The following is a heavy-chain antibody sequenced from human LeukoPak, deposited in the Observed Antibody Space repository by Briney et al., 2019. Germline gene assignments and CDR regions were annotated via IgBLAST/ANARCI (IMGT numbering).Heavy chain of an antibody. CDR1: GFTSGDYA. CDR3: TREGGYATLFDY. V-gene: IGHV3-49*03. Sequence: GGSLRLSCTASGFTSGDYAMSWFRQAPGKGLEWVGFIRSKAYGGTTEYAASVKGRFTISRDDSKSIAYLQMNSLKTEDTAVYYCTREGGYATLFDYWGQGTLVTVSS. D-gene: IGHD2-2*01. CDR2: IRSKAYGGTT. J-gene: IGHJ4*02.